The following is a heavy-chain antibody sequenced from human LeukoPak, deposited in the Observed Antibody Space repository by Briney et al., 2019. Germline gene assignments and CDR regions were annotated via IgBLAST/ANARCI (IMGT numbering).Heavy chain of an antibody. Sequence: ASVKVSCKASGYTFTGYYMHWVRQAPGQGLEWMGFINPDGGSTSYAQKFQGRVTMTRVTSTSTVYMELSSLRSEDTAVYYCARNVDSGLDYWGQGTLVTVSS. D-gene: IGHD3-10*01. CDR1: GYTFTGYY. J-gene: IGHJ4*02. CDR2: INPDGGST. CDR3: ARNVDSGLDY. V-gene: IGHV1-46*03.